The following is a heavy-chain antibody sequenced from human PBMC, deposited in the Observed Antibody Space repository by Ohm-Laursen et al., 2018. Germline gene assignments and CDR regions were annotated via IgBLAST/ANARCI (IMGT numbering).Heavy chain of an antibody. J-gene: IGHJ6*02. V-gene: IGHV4-4*07. D-gene: IGHD3-10*01. CDR1: GGSISTYY. CDR2: IHASGST. Sequence: ETLSLTCFVSGGSISTYYWSWIRQSAGKGLEWIGRIHASGSTNYNPSLKSRVSLSHDTSKNQFSLKMTSVTAADTAVYYCARQRSGSTGMDVWGQGTTVSVSS. CDR3: ARQRSGSTGMDV.